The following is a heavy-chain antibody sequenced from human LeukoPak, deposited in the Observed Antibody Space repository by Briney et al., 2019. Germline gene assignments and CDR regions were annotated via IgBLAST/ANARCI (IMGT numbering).Heavy chain of an antibody. CDR2: INPNSGGT. J-gene: IGHJ3*01. D-gene: IGHD3-22*01. CDR3: ARLGLARVYYYDSSGSDF. Sequence: SVKVSCKASGYTFTGYYMHWVRQAPGQGLEWMGWINPNSGGTNYAQKFQGRVTMTRDTSISTAYMELSRLRSDDTAVYYCARLGLARVYYYDSSGSDFWGQGTMVTVSS. V-gene: IGHV1-2*02. CDR1: GYTFTGYY.